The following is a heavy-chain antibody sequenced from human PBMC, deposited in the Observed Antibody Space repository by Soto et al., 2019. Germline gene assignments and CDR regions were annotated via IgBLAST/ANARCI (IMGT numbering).Heavy chain of an antibody. J-gene: IGHJ4*02. V-gene: IGHV3-21*01. D-gene: IGHD3-22*01. Sequence: PGGSLRLSCAASGFTFSSYSMNWVRQAPGKGLEWVSSISSSSSYIYYADSVKGRFTISRDNAKNSLYLQMNSLRAEDTAVYYCARNPYYYDSSGYSPYYFDYWGQGTLVTVSS. CDR3: ARNPYYYDSSGYSPYYFDY. CDR1: GFTFSSYS. CDR2: ISSSSSYI.